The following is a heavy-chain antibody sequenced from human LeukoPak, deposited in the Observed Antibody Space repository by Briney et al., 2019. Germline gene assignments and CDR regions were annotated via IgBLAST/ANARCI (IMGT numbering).Heavy chain of an antibody. CDR3: ARGTDGYYYYMDV. Sequence: GGSLRLSCAASGFTFSSYAMHWVRQAPGKGLEWVAVISYDGSNKYYADSVKGRFTISRDNSKNTLFLQMNSLRAEDTAVYYCARGTDGYYYYMDVWGRGTTVTASS. D-gene: IGHD2-8*02. J-gene: IGHJ6*03. CDR2: ISYDGSNK. CDR1: GFTFSSYA. V-gene: IGHV3-30*14.